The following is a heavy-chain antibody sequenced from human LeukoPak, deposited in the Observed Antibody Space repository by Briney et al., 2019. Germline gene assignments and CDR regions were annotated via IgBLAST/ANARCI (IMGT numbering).Heavy chain of an antibody. CDR2: ISYSGST. J-gene: IGHJ5*02. V-gene: IGHV4-39*07. Sequence: SETLSLTCSVSGASISSSPYYWGWIRQPPGKGLEWIGSISYSGSTYYNPSLKSRVTISVDTSKNQFSLKLSSVTAADTAVYYCARDEFGPWGQGTLVTVSS. CDR1: GASISSSPYY. CDR3: ARDEFGP.